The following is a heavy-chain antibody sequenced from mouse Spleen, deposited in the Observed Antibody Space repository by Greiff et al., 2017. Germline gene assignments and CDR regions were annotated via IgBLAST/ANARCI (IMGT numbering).Heavy chain of an antibody. D-gene: IGHD2-3*01. J-gene: IGHJ3*01. CDR3: ARDDGYPAWFAY. CDR1: GFSLTSYA. CDR2: IWTGGGT. Sequence: VKVVESGPGLVAPSQSLSITCTVSGFSLTSYAISWVRQPPGKGLEWLGVIWTGGGTNYNSALKSRLSISKDNSKSQVFLKMNSLQTDDTARYYCARDDGYPAWFAYWGQGTLVTVSA. V-gene: IGHV2-9-1*01.